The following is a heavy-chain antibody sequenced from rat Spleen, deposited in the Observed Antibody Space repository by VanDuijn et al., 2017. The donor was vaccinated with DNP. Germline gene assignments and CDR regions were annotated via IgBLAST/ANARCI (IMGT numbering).Heavy chain of an antibody. Sequence: QVQLKESGPGLVQPSQTLSLTCTVSGFSLTSYHVHWVRQPPGKGLEWMGRVQSGGNTDYSSGLRSRLSISRDTAKRQVFLKLNSLQTEDTATYYCARSPGTSYIYFPWAYWGQGTLVTVSS. CDR3: ARSPGTSYIYFPWAY. J-gene: IGHJ3*01. V-gene: IGHV2-27*01. CDR2: VQSGGNT. CDR1: GFSLTSYH. D-gene: IGHD1-2*01.